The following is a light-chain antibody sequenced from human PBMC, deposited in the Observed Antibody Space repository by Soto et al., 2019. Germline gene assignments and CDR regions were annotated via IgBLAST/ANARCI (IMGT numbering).Light chain of an antibody. CDR1: QSINKW. Sequence: DIQLTQSPSTLSASVGDTVTITCRASQSINKWLAWYQQKPGKAPKLLIYAASTLQSGVPSRFSGSGSGTDFTLTISCLQPEDFATYYCQQANSFPITFGQGTRLEIK. J-gene: IGKJ5*01. V-gene: IGKV1-12*01. CDR2: AAS. CDR3: QQANSFPIT.